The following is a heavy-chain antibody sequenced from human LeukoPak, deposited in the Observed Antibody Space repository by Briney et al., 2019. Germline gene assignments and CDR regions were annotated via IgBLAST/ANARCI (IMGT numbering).Heavy chain of an antibody. CDR3: AINKEVVVAATGTFDY. D-gene: IGHD2-15*01. CDR1: GFTFSSYA. CDR2: ISGSGGST. J-gene: IGHJ4*02. Sequence: PGGSLRLSCAASGFTFSSYAMSWVRQAPGKGLEWVSAISGSGGSTYYADSVKGRFTISRDNSKNTLYLQMNSLGAEDTAVYYCAINKEVVVAATGTFDYWGQGTLVTVSS. V-gene: IGHV3-23*01.